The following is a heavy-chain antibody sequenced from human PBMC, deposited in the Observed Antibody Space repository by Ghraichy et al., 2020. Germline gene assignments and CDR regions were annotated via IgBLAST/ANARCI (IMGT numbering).Heavy chain of an antibody. J-gene: IGHJ4*02. V-gene: IGHV3-7*05. CDR3: ARDLLRGSVSIDY. D-gene: IGHD3-10*01. Sequence: GESLNISCAASGFTFSSYWMSWVRQAPGKGLEWVANIKQDGSEKYYVDSVKGRFTISRDNAKNSLYLQMNSLRAEDTAVYYCARDLLRGSVSIDYWGQGTLVTVSS. CDR2: IKQDGSEK. CDR1: GFTFSSYW.